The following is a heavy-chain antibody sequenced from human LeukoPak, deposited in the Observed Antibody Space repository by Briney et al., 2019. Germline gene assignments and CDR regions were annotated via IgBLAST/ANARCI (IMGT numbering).Heavy chain of an antibody. Sequence: SGPALVKPTETLTLTCSFSGFSLSTSGMCVNWIRQPPGKALEWLARIDWDDDKYYSISLKTRLTISKNTSKNQVVLRMTNMDPVDTATYYCARTSVAGTFDSWGQGTLVTVSS. J-gene: IGHJ4*02. V-gene: IGHV2-70*11. CDR2: IDWDDDK. CDR3: ARTSVAGTFDS. CDR1: GFSLSTSGMC. D-gene: IGHD6-13*01.